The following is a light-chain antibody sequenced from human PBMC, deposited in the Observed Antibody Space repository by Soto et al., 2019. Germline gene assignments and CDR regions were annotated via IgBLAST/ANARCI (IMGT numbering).Light chain of an antibody. V-gene: IGLV2-8*01. CDR2: EVS. Sequence: QSALTQPPSASGSPGQSVTISCTGTSSDVGRYNYISWYQQRPGKAPKLIIYEVSKRPSGVPDRLSGFKYGNTASLTVSGLQAEDQADYYCSSSAGNSRYVFGTGTKVAV. CDR3: SSSAGNSRYV. J-gene: IGLJ1*01. CDR1: SSDVGRYNY.